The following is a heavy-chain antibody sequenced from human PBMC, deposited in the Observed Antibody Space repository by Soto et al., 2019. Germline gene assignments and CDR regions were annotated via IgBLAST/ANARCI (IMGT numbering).Heavy chain of an antibody. V-gene: IGHV3-23*01. CDR2: ISGSGGST. CDR3: VRHGSGSYPYYYYYYGMAV. Sequence: EVQLLESGGGLVQPGGSLRLSCAASGFTLSSYAMSWVRQAPGKGLEWVSAISGSGGSTYYADSVKGRFTISRDNSKNTLYLQRNSLRAEDTAVYYCVRHGSGSYPYYYYYYGMAVSGQGSTVTVSS. J-gene: IGHJ6*02. CDR1: GFTLSSYA. D-gene: IGHD3-10*01.